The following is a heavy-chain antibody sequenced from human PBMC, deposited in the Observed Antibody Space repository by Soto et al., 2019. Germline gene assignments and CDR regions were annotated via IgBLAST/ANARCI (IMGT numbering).Heavy chain of an antibody. Sequence: SETLSLTCTVSGSSISSGVYYWSWIRQPPGKGLEWIGYIYYSGSTYYNPSLKSRVTISVDTSKNQFSLKLSSVTAADTAVYYCARVRHINAFDIWGQGTMVT. CDR2: IYYSGST. D-gene: IGHD1-20*01. J-gene: IGHJ3*02. V-gene: IGHV4-30-4*01. CDR3: ARVRHINAFDI. CDR1: GSSISSGVYY.